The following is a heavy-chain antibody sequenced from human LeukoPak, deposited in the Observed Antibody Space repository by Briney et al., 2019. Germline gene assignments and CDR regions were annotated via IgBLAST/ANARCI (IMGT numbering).Heavy chain of an antibody. Sequence: ASVKVSCKASGYTFTSYYMHWVRQAPGQGLEWMGIINPSGGSTSYAQKFQGRVTMTRDMSTSTVYMELSSLRSEDTAVYYCARGSGSYYPKYYFDYWGQGTLVTVS. D-gene: IGHD3-10*01. CDR3: ARGSGSYYPKYYFDY. CDR2: INPSGGST. J-gene: IGHJ4*02. V-gene: IGHV1-46*01. CDR1: GYTFTSYY.